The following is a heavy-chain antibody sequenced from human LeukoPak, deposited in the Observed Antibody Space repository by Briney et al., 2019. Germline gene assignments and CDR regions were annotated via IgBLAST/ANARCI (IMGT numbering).Heavy chain of an antibody. V-gene: IGHV4-38-2*02. Sequence: SETLSLTCTVSGSSISSTYYWGWIRQPPGKGLEWIGEINHSGGTNYNPSLKSRATISVDTSKNQFSLKLSSVTAADTAVYYCAGRRSCTSCYVTFDYWGQGTLVTVSS. CDR3: AGRRSCTSCYVTFDY. CDR1: GSSISSTYY. J-gene: IGHJ4*02. CDR2: INHSGGT. D-gene: IGHD2-2*01.